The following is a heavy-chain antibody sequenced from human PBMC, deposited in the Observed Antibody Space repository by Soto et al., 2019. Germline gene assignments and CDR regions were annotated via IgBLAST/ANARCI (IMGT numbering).Heavy chain of an antibody. Sequence: QVQLQESGPGVVRPSQTLSLTCTVSGGFIRTGAYYWAWIRQHPGRGLEWLASIDSSGTTFYNSSLWSRITISVDTSKNQFFLKLTSVTPAHTAVYFCARSPPRGSAFWGQGTLITVSS. CDR3: ARSPPRGSAF. D-gene: IGHD3-10*01. CDR1: GGFIRTGAYY. J-gene: IGHJ4*02. CDR2: IDSSGTT. V-gene: IGHV4-31*03.